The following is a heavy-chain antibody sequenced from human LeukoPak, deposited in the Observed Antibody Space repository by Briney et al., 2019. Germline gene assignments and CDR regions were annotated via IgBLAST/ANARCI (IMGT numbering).Heavy chain of an antibody. D-gene: IGHD6-19*01. V-gene: IGHV3-21*01. CDR1: GFTFSSYA. J-gene: IGHJ6*03. CDR3: ARATRAYSSGWGGYYYYMDV. CDR2: ISSSSSYI. Sequence: GGSLRLSCAASGFTFSSYAMHWVRQAPGKGLEWVSSISSSSSYINYADSVKGRFTISRDNAKNSLYLQMNSLRAEDTAVYYCARATRAYSSGWGGYYYYMDVWGKGTTVIVSS.